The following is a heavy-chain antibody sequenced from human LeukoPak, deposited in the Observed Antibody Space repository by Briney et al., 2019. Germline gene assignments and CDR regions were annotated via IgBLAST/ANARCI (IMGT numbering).Heavy chain of an antibody. V-gene: IGHV4-34*01. CDR3: AGGYSPDAFDI. CDR2: INHSGST. CDR1: GGSFSGYY. D-gene: IGHD5-18*01. Sequence: SETLSLTCAVYGGSFSGYYWSWIRQPPGKGLEWIGEINHSGSTNYNPSLKSRVTISVDTSKNQFSLKLGSVTAADTAVYYCAGGYSPDAFDIWGQGTMVTVSS. J-gene: IGHJ3*02.